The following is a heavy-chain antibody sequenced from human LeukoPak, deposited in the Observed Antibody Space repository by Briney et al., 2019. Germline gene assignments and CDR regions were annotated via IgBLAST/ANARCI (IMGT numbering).Heavy chain of an antibody. V-gene: IGHV3-64*01. Sequence: GGSLRLSCAASGFTFSSYAMHWVRQAPGKGPEYVSAISSNGGSTYYANSVKGRFTISRDNSKNTLYLQMGSLRAEDMAVYYCARARWGPGWDQTFFDYWGQGTLVTVSS. J-gene: IGHJ4*02. CDR1: GFTFSSYA. CDR2: ISSNGGST. D-gene: IGHD1-26*01. CDR3: ARARWGPGWDQTFFDY.